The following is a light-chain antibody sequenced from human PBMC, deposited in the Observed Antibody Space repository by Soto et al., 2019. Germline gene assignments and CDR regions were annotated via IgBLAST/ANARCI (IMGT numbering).Light chain of an antibody. CDR2: SNN. CDR1: SSNIGSNT. J-gene: IGLJ1*01. Sequence: QSVLTQPPSASGTPGQRVTNSCSGSSSNIGSNTVNWYQQLPGTAPKLLIYSNNQRPSGVPDRFSGSKSGSSASLAISGLHSEDEAYYYCAACDDSLNGRYVFGTGTKLTVL. CDR3: AACDDSLNGRYV. V-gene: IGLV1-44*01.